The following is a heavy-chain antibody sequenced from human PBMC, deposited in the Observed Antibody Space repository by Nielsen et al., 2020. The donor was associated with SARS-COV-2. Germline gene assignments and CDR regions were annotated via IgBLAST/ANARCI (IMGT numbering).Heavy chain of an antibody. J-gene: IGHJ4*02. Sequence: GESLKLSCAASGFTFSSYWMHWVRQAPGKGLVWVSRINSDGSSTSYADSVKGRFTISRDNAKNTLYLQMNSLRAEDTAVYYCARGPPFFFEFSSFGGQGTLVTVSS. D-gene: IGHD2-15*01. V-gene: IGHV3-74*01. CDR1: GFTFSSYW. CDR3: ARGPPFFFEFSSF. CDR2: INSDGSST.